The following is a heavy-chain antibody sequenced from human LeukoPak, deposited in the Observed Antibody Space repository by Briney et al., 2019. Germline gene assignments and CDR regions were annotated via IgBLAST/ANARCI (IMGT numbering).Heavy chain of an antibody. Sequence: PGRSLRLSCAASGFTFSSYGMHWVRQAPGKGLEWVAVIWYDGSNKYYADSVKGRFTISRDNSKNTLYLQMNSLRAEDTAVYYCAKVNGYSSSWYPEYFQHWGQGTLVTVSS. CDR1: GFTFSSYG. CDR2: IWYDGSNK. V-gene: IGHV3-33*06. CDR3: AKVNGYSSSWYPEYFQH. J-gene: IGHJ1*01. D-gene: IGHD6-13*01.